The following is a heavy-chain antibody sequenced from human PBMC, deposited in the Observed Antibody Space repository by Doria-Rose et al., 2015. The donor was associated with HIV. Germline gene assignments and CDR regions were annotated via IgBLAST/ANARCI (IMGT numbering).Heavy chain of an antibody. V-gene: IGHV4-39*01. J-gene: IGHJ5*02. CDR2: IYDSGIT. D-gene: IGHD6-25*01. CDR3: AKQAVNWFDP. Sequence: QVQLQQWGPGLVKPSETLSLTCTVSGGSVASRTPYWDRLRPTPGKGLECIGTIYDSGITYYNPSLRGRVTISLHTSKNQYSLKLIPVTAADTGVYYCAKQAVNWFDPWGQGTLVTVSS. CDR1: GGSVASRTPY.